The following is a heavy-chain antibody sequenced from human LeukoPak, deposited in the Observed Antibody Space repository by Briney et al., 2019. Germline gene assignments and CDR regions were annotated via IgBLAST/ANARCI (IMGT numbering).Heavy chain of an antibody. J-gene: IGHJ6*04. CDR2: IYFSGST. Sequence: SETLSLTCTVSGGSVSSGTYFWSWIRQPPGKGLEWIGYIYFSGSTNYNPSLKSRVTISVDMSKNQFSLKLSSVTAADTAVYYCAREEGITMVRGVTSYYYYGMDVWGKGTTVTVSS. D-gene: IGHD3-10*01. CDR1: GGSVSSGTYF. CDR3: AREEGITMVRGVTSYYYYGMDV. V-gene: IGHV4-61*01.